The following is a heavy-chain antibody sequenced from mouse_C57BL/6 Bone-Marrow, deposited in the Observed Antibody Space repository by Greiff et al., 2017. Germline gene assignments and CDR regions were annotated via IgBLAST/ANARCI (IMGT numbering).Heavy chain of an antibody. CDR1: GYTFTSYW. V-gene: IGHV1-59*01. Sequence: VQLQQPGAELVRPGTSVKLSCKAYGYTFTSYWMHWVKQRPGQGLEWIGVIDPSDSYTNYNQKFKGKATLTVDTSSSTAYMQLSSLTSEDSAVYYCARRRGYYDYDGDWYFDVWGTGTTVTVSS. CDR2: IDPSDSYT. D-gene: IGHD2-4*01. J-gene: IGHJ1*03. CDR3: ARRRGYYDYDGDWYFDV.